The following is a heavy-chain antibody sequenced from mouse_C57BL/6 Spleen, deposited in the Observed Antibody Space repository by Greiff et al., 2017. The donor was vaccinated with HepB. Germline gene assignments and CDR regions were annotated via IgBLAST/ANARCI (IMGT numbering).Heavy chain of an antibody. CDR2: ISSGSSTI. CDR3: ARTSGSSPFAY. CDR1: GFTFSDYG. V-gene: IGHV5-17*01. Sequence: EVHLVESGGGLVKPGGSLKLSCAASGFTFSDYGMHWVRQAPEKGLEWVAYISSGSSTIYYADTVKGRFTISRDNAKNTLFLQMTSLRSEDTAMYYCARTSGSSPFAYWGQGTLVTVSA. J-gene: IGHJ3*01. D-gene: IGHD1-1*01.